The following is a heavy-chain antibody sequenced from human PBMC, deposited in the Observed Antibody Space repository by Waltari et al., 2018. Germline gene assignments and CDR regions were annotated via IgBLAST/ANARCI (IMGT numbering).Heavy chain of an antibody. J-gene: IGHJ6*03. Sequence: QVQLQESGPGLVKPSQTLSLTCTVSGGSISSGDYYWSWIRQPPGKGREWIGYIYYSGSTYYNPALKSRVTISVDTSKNQFSLKLSSVTAADTAVYYCSRYCSGGSCYYYYYMDVWGKGTTVTVSS. D-gene: IGHD2-15*01. V-gene: IGHV4-30-4*08. CDR1: GGSISSGDYY. CDR2: IYYSGST. CDR3: SRYCSGGSCYYYYYMDV.